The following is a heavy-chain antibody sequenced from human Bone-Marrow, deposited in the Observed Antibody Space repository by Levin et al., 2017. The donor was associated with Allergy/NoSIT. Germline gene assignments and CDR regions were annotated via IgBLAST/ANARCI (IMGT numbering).Heavy chain of an antibody. CDR2: INQDGSEK. CDR3: ARGGEMATIYRYFDL. CDR1: GFTFNKYC. V-gene: IGHV3-7*01. Sequence: LSLTCVASGFTFNKYCMTWVRQAPGKGLEWVATINQDGSEKHYVDSVKGRFTISRDNTKNLLYLQMYSLGAEDTAAYYCARGGEMATIYRYFDLWGRGTLFTVSS. D-gene: IGHD5-24*01. J-gene: IGHJ2*01.